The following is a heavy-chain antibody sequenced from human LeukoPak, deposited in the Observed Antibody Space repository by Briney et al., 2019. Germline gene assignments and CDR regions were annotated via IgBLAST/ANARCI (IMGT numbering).Heavy chain of an antibody. CDR2: ISSSGSTI. D-gene: IGHD1-1*01. J-gene: IGHJ4*02. CDR1: GFTFSDYY. CDR3: ARVGKGANSSGYYFDY. Sequence: PGGSLRLSCAASGFTFSDYYMSWIRQAPGKGLEWVSYISSSGSTIYYADSVKGRFTISRDNAKNSVYLQMNNLRTEDTAVYYCARVGKGANSSGYYFDYWGQGTLVTVSS. V-gene: IGHV3-11*04.